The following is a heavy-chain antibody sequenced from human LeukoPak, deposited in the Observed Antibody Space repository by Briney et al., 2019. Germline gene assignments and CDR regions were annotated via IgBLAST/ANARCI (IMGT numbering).Heavy chain of an antibody. V-gene: IGHV1-3*01. Sequence: ASVKVSCKASGYTFTSYAMHWVRQAPGQRLEWMGWINAGNGNTRYSQKFQGRVTITRDTSASTAYMELRSLRSDDTAVYYCATNRGSYPRFYYGMDVWGQGTTVTVSS. CDR3: ATNRGSYPRFYYGMDV. D-gene: IGHD1-26*01. CDR1: GYTFTSYA. CDR2: INAGNGNT. J-gene: IGHJ6*02.